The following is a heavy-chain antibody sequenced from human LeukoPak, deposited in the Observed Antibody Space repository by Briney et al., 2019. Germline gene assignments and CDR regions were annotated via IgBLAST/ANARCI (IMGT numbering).Heavy chain of an antibody. CDR1: GFTFSDYA. Sequence: GGSLRLSCAASGFTFSDYAMSWVRQAPGKGLDWVSTISSYGGSTYYADSVKGRFTISRDNSKNTLYLQMNSLRAEDTAVYFCAKDSPSVTATPHDCWGQGALVTVSS. V-gene: IGHV3-23*01. J-gene: IGHJ4*02. D-gene: IGHD2-21*02. CDR3: AKDSPSVTATPHDC. CDR2: ISSYGGST.